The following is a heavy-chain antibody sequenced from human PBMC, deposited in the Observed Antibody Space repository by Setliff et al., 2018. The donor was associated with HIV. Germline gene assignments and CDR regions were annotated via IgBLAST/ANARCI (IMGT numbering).Heavy chain of an antibody. CDR2: INPNSGGT. Sequence: GASVKVSCKASGYTFTGNYMHWVRQAPGQELEWMGRINPNSGGTNYAQKFQGRVTMTRDTSISTAYMELNRLKSDDTAVYYCARHASTWYYESSGPHFDYWGQGTLVTVSS. D-gene: IGHD3-22*01. V-gene: IGHV1-2*06. J-gene: IGHJ4*02. CDR3: ARHASTWYYESSGPHFDY. CDR1: GYTFTGNY.